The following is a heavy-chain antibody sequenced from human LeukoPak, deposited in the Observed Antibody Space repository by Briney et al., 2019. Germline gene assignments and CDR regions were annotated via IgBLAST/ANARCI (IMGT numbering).Heavy chain of an antibody. Sequence: SVKVSCKASGGTFSSYAIIWVRQAPGQGLEWMGRIIPILGIANYAQKFQGRVTITADNSTSTAYMELSSLRSEDTAVYYCARDYGSSWYPIDYYYYYGMDVWGQGTTVTVSS. CDR2: IIPILGIA. CDR1: GGTFSSYA. CDR3: ARDYGSSWYPIDYYYYYGMDV. V-gene: IGHV1-69*04. J-gene: IGHJ6*02. D-gene: IGHD6-13*01.